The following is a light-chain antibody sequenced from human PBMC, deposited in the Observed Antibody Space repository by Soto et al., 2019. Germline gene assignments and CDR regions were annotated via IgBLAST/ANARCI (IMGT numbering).Light chain of an antibody. CDR3: SSYAGSNNV. V-gene: IGLV2-8*01. CDR1: SSDVGGYNY. Sequence: QSVLTQPPSASGSPGQSVTISCTGTSSDVGGYNYVSRYQQHPGKAPKLMIYEVSKRPSGVPDRFSGSKSGNTASLTVSGLQAEDEADYYCSSYAGSNNVFGTGTKLTVL. J-gene: IGLJ1*01. CDR2: EVS.